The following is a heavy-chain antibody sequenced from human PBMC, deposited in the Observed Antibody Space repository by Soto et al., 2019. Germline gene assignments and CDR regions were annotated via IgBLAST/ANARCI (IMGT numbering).Heavy chain of an antibody. V-gene: IGHV4-34*01. J-gene: IGHJ3*02. Sequence: SETLYLTCAVYGGSFSGYYWSWIRQPPGKGLEWIGEINHSGSTNYNPSLKSRVTISVDTSKNQFSLKLSSVTAADTAVYYCARKALGKLPDDAFDIWGQGTMVTVSS. CDR3: ARKALGKLPDDAFDI. CDR2: INHSGST. CDR1: GGSFSGYY. D-gene: IGHD7-27*01.